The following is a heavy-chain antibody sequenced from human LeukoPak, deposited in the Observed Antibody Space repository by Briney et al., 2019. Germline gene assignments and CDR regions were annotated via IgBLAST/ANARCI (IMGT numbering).Heavy chain of an antibody. CDR3: ARVGWFGELTRHPGGDS. V-gene: IGHV3-7*01. D-gene: IGHD3-10*01. CDR1: GFTFGSYW. J-gene: IGHJ4*02. Sequence: PGGSMRLACAAAGFTFGSYWMSWVRQAPGKGLEWVANIKQDGSEKNYVDSVKGRFTISRDNAENSLYLQMNSLRAEDTAVYYCARVGWFGELTRHPGGDSWGQGTLVTVSS. CDR2: IKQDGSEK.